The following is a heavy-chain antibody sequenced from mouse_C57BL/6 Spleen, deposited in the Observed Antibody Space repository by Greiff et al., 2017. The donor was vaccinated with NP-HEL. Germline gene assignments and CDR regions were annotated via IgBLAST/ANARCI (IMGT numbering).Heavy chain of an antibody. Sequence: QVQLQQPGAELVRPGSSVKLSCKASGYTFTSYWMDWVKQRPGQGLEWIGNIYPSDSETHYNQKFKDKATLTVDKSSSTAYMQLSSLTSEDSAVYYCARLSRLRDPLFAYWGQGTLVTVSA. V-gene: IGHV1-61*01. CDR1: GYTFTSYW. CDR3: ARLSRLRDPLFAY. D-gene: IGHD2-4*01. CDR2: IYPSDSET. J-gene: IGHJ3*01.